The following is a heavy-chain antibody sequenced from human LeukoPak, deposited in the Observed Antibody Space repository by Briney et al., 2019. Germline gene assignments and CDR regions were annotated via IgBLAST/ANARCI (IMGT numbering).Heavy chain of an antibody. CDR3: AKAWFGERSGGGFDY. J-gene: IGHJ4*02. CDR2: ISGDGGST. Sequence: GGSLRLSCAASGFTFDDYAIHWVRQAPGKGLEWVSLISGDGGSTYYADSVKGRFTISRDNSKNSLYLQMNSLRTEDTALYYCAKAWFGERSGGGFDYWGQGTLVTVSS. CDR1: GFTFDDYA. V-gene: IGHV3-43*02. D-gene: IGHD3-10*01.